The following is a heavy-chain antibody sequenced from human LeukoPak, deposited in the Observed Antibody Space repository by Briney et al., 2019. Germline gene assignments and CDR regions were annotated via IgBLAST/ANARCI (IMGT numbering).Heavy chain of an antibody. CDR1: GYTFTGYY. D-gene: IGHD3-22*01. Sequence: ASVKVSCKASGYTFTGYYMHWVCQAPRQGVEWMGRINPNSGGTNYAQKFHGRVTMTRDTSISTAYMELSRLRSDDTAVYYCARDLTTSSGYYYHYFDYWGQGTLVTVSS. CDR3: ARDLTTSSGYYYHYFDY. J-gene: IGHJ4*02. CDR2: INPNSGGT. V-gene: IGHV1-2*06.